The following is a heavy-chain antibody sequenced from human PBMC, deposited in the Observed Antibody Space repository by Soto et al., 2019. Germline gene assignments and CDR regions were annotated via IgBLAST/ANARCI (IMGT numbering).Heavy chain of an antibody. V-gene: IGHV3-23*01. CDR3: GGDSICMVRGTNNWFDP. J-gene: IGHJ5*02. CDR2: ISGNGIAT. D-gene: IGHD3-10*01. Sequence: EVQLLESGGGLVQPGGSLRLSCEASGFIFSDHAMSWVRQAPGKGLEWVSAISGNGIATYYADSVKGRFTISRDNSKNPLYLQMNRLGAEGTAVYFCGGDSICMVRGTNNWFDPWGQGTLVTVSS. CDR1: GFIFSDHA.